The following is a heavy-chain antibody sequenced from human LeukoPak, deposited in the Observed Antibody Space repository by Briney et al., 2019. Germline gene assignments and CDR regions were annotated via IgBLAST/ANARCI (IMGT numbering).Heavy chain of an antibody. CDR2: IKQDGSEK. V-gene: IGHV3-7*01. CDR3: ARAAHRGWSYYYYYYMDV. D-gene: IGHD6-19*01. J-gene: IGHJ6*03. CDR1: GFTFSSYW. Sequence: PGGSLRLSCAASGFTFSSYWMSWVRQAPGKGLEWVANIKQDGSEKYYVDSVKGRFTISRDNAKNSLYLQMNSLRAEDTAVYYCARAAHRGWSYYYYYYMDVWGKGTTVTISS.